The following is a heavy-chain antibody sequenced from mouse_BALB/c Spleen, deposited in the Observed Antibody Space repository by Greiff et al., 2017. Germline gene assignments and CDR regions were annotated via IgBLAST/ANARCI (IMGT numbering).Heavy chain of an antibody. CDR1: GFSLTSYG. CDR2: IWAGGST. CDR3: AREGDMITTSAWFAY. V-gene: IGHV2-9*02. Sequence: VQLQESGPGLVQPSQSLSITCTVSGFSLTSYGVHWVRQPPGKGLEWLGVIWAGGSTNYNSALMSRLSISKDNSKSQVFLKMNSLQTDDTAMYYCAREGDMITTSAWFAYWGQGTLVTVSA. D-gene: IGHD2-4*01. J-gene: IGHJ3*01.